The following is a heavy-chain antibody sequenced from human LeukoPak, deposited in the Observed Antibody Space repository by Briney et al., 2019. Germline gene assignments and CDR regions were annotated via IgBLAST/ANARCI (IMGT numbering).Heavy chain of an antibody. V-gene: IGHV3-53*01. CDR3: PRLAGDWPPYYFDY. CDR1: GFTVSSNY. J-gene: IGHJ4*02. Sequence: GGSLRLSCAASGFTVSSNYMSWVRQAPGKGLEWVSVIYSGGSTYYADSVKGRFTISRDNSKNTLYLQMNSLRAEDTAVYYCPRLAGDWPPYYFDYWGQGTLVTVSS. D-gene: IGHD7-27*01. CDR2: IYSGGST.